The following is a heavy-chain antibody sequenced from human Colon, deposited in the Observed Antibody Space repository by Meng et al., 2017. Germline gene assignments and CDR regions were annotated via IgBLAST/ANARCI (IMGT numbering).Heavy chain of an antibody. J-gene: IGHJ4*02. CDR2: INRHGST. CDR1: GDSVSSYNW. V-gene: IGHV4-4*02. D-gene: IGHD6-19*01. Sequence: QGEVQGSGQGLGKASGALSLPCDFSGDSVSSYNWWTWVRQPPGKGLEWIGEINRHGSTNYNPSLKSRVTISVDTSKNQFSLKLSSVTAADTAVYYCARVLPFSSGWSYFDYWGQGTLVTVSS. CDR3: ARVLPFSSGWSYFDY.